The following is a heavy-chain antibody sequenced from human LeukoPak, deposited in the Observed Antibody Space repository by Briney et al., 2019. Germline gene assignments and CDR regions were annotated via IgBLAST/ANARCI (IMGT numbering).Heavy chain of an antibody. CDR3: AKEMGDPRDYDILTGYWNWFDP. CDR2: ISGSGGST. Sequence: GGSLRLSCAASGFTFSSYAMSWVRQAPGKGLEWVSAISGSGGSTYYADSVKGRFTISRDNSKNTLYLQMNSLRAEDTAVYYCAKEMGDPRDYDILTGYWNWFDPWGQGTLVTVSS. V-gene: IGHV3-23*01. D-gene: IGHD3-9*01. CDR1: GFTFSSYA. J-gene: IGHJ5*02.